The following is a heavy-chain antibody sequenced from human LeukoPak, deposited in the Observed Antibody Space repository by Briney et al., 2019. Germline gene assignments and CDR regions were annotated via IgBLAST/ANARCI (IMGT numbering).Heavy chain of an antibody. J-gene: IGHJ6*03. Sequence: PSETLSLTCTVSGGSISSYYWGWIRQPPGKGLEWIGSIYYSGSTYYNPSLKSRVTISVDTSKNQFSLKLSSVTAADTAVYYCARAGYCSSTSCLNYYYYYMDVWGKGTTVTVSS. CDR2: IYYSGST. CDR3: ARAGYCSSTSCLNYYYYYMDV. V-gene: IGHV4-39*07. D-gene: IGHD2-2*01. CDR1: GGSISSYY.